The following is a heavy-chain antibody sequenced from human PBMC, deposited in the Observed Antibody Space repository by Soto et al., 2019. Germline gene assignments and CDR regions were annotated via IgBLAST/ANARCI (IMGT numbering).Heavy chain of an antibody. J-gene: IGHJ3*01. D-gene: IGHD3-3*01. V-gene: IGHV3-48*02. Sequence: WGSLRLSCARSGFTFGTYSMNWVRQAAGKGLEWIAYISYDSDTIQYADSVKGRFTISRDNAKNSLYLQMNSLRDEDTAVYYCASLYYDYVWGQGTTVTVS. CDR2: ISYDSDTI. CDR3: ASLYYDYV. CDR1: GFTFGTYS.